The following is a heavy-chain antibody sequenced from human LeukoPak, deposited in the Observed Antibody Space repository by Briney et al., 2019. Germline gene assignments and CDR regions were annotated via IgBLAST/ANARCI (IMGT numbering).Heavy chain of an antibody. Sequence: ASVKVSCKASGGTFSSYAISWVQQAPGQGLEWMGWISAYNGNTNYAQKLQGRVTMTTDTSTSTAYMELRSLRSDDTAVYYCASTKRGYSYDAFDYWGQGTLVTVSS. J-gene: IGHJ4*02. CDR2: ISAYNGNT. V-gene: IGHV1-18*01. CDR3: ASTKRGYSYDAFDY. CDR1: GGTFSSYA. D-gene: IGHD5-18*01.